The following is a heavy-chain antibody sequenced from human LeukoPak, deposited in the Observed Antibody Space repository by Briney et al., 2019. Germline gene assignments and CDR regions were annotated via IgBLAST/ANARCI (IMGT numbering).Heavy chain of an antibody. CDR3: AKKYNPTYYYDSSGYWDAFDI. D-gene: IGHD3-22*01. J-gene: IGHJ3*02. CDR2: ISGSGGST. V-gene: IGHV3-23*01. Sequence: PGASLRLSCAASGFTFSSYAMSWVRQAPGKGLEWVSAISGSGGSTYYADSVKGRFTISRDNSKNTLYLQMNSLRAEDTAVYYCAKKYNPTYYYDSSGYWDAFDIRGQGTMVTVSS. CDR1: GFTFSSYA.